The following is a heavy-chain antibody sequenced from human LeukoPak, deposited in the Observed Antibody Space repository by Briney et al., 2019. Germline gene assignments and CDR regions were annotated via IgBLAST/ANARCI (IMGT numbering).Heavy chain of an antibody. CDR1: GGSISSGGYS. Sequence: TSETLSLTCAVSGGSISSGGYSWSWIRQPPGKGLEWIGHIYHSGSTYYNPSLKSRVTISVDRSKNQFSLNLSSVTAADTAVYYCAREEGITAARSFDYWGQGTLVTVSS. CDR3: AREEGITAARSFDY. V-gene: IGHV4-30-2*01. D-gene: IGHD6-13*01. J-gene: IGHJ4*02. CDR2: IYHSGST.